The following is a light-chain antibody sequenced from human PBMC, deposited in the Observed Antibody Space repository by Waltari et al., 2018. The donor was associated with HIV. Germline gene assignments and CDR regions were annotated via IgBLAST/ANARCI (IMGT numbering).Light chain of an antibody. CDR1: QSVRSY. J-gene: IGKJ3*01. CDR3: QQRSNWLFT. Sequence: EIVLTQSPATLSLSPRERATLFCRASQSVRSYLAWYQQKPGQAPRLHIYDASNRATGIPARFSGSGSGTDFTLTISSLEPEDFAVYYCQQRSNWLFTFGPGTKVDIK. CDR2: DAS. V-gene: IGKV3-11*01.